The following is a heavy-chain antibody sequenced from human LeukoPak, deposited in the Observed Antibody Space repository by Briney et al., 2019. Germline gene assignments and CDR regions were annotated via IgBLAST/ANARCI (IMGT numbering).Heavy chain of an antibody. CDR3: AKAASKRTDYGDYAFYYYMDV. D-gene: IGHD4-17*01. Sequence: SGGSLRLSCAASGFTFSSYGIHWVRQAPGKGLEWVAVISYDGSNKYYADSVKGRFTISRDDSKNTLYLQMNSLRAEDTAVYYCAKAASKRTDYGDYAFYYYMDVWGKGTTVTISS. J-gene: IGHJ6*03. CDR1: GFTFSSYG. V-gene: IGHV3-30*18. CDR2: ISYDGSNK.